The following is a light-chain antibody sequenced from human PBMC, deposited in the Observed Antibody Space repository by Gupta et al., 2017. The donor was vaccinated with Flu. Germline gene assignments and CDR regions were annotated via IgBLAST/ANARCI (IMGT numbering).Light chain of an antibody. V-gene: IGLV3-21*02. CDR2: DNN. CDR1: NIGSYR. CDR3: HVWDSSSDHLWV. J-gene: IGLJ3*02. Sequence: SYALTQPPSVSVAPGQTARVTCGGNNIGSYRVNWYQQKPGQAPVLVVYDNNDRPSGIPERFSGSNSGNTATLTISRVEAGDEVDYYCHVWDSSSDHLWVFGGGTKLTVL.